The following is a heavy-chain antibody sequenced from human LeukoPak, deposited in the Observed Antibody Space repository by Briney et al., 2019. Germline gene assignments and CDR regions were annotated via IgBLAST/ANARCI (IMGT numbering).Heavy chain of an antibody. CDR1: GYTFTGYY. D-gene: IGHD6-6*01. V-gene: IGHV1-2*02. CDR3: ARGPLTGSYYFDY. J-gene: IGHJ4*02. Sequence: GASVKVSCKASGYTFTGYYMHWVRQAPGQGLEWMGWINPNSGGTNYAQKFQGRVTMTRDTSISTAYMELSSLRSEDTAVYYCARGPLTGSYYFDYWGQGTLVTVSS. CDR2: INPNSGGT.